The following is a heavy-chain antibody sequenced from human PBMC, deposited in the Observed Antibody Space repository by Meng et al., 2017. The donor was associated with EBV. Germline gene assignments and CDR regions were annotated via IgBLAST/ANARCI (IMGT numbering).Heavy chain of an antibody. Sequence: QVQRVQSGGGAPLPVSSLQISCKTLAGSFNNYAFSWVRQAPGQGLEWIGAISPIFEPADYAQIFQGRVTITADESTSTTYMELSSLGSADTAMYYCAGTVLRSGTFYSLDSWGQGSLVTVSS. J-gene: IGHJ4*02. V-gene: IGHV1-69*01. CDR3: AGTVLRSGTFYSLDS. CDR1: AGSFNNYA. CDR2: ISPIFEPA. D-gene: IGHD3-10*01.